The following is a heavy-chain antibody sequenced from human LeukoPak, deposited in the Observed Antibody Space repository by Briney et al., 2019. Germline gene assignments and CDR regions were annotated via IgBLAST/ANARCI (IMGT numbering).Heavy chain of an antibody. CDR1: GGSISSYY. J-gene: IGHJ5*02. CDR2: INNSGNT. D-gene: IGHD3-3*01. V-gene: IGHV4-59*01. Sequence: SETLSLTCTVSGGSISSYYWSWIRQPPGKGLEWIGYINNSGNTNYNPSLRSRVTISGDTSKNQLSLKLRSVTAADTAVYYCARDDLGVAIGDRWFDPWGQGILVTVSS. CDR3: ARDDLGVAIGDRWFDP.